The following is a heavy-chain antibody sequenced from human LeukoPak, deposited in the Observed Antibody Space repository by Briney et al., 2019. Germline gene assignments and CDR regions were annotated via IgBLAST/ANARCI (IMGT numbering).Heavy chain of an antibody. CDR3: ARETRYDILTGYAFDY. CDR1: GFTFSNYP. V-gene: IGHV4-39*07. CDR2: IYYSGST. J-gene: IGHJ4*02. D-gene: IGHD3-9*01. Sequence: GSLRLSCAASGFTFSNYPMDWVRQAPGKGLEWIGSIYYSGSTYYNPSLKSRVTISVDTSKNQFSLKLSSVTAADTAVYYRARETRYDILTGYAFDYWGQGTLVTVSS.